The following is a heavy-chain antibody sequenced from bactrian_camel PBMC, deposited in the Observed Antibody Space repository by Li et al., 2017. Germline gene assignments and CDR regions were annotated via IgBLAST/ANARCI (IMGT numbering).Heavy chain of an antibody. CDR1: GYSYSTYC. D-gene: IGHD2*01. CDR2: IGSDGKV. CDR3: AMSSPGFCYTFGISGYKY. V-gene: IGHV3S9*01. J-gene: IGHJ4*01. Sequence: QVQLVESGGGSVQVGGSLNLSCVATPGYSYSTYCKAWFRQVPGTEREGVARIGSDGKVMNTDAVKGRFTISRDNAKKTLYLQMDSLTPSDTGVYYCAMSSPGFCYTFGISGYKYWGQGTQVTVS.